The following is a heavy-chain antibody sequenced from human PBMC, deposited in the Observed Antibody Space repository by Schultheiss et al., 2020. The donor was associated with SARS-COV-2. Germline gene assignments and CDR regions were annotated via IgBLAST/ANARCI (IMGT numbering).Heavy chain of an antibody. V-gene: IGHV3-74*01. D-gene: IGHD3-3*01. CDR3: AKAILDWEDNWFDP. CDR2: IKSDGRST. CDR1: GFTFSSYW. J-gene: IGHJ5*02. Sequence: GESLKISCVASGFTFSSYWMHWVRQAPGKGLVWVSRIKSDGRSTSYADSVKGRFTISRDNSKNTLYLQMNSLRAEDTAVYYCAKAILDWEDNWFDPWGQGTLVTVSS.